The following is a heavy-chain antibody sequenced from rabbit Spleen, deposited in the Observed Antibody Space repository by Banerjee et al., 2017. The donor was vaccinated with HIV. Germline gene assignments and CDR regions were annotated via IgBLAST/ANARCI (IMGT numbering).Heavy chain of an antibody. CDR1: GFDFSSNA. V-gene: IGHV1S47*01. Sequence: QEQLVESGGGLVQPEGSLTLTCTASGFDFSSNAMCWVRQAPGKGPEWIACIYTGDASTYYASWAKGRFTVSKTSSTTVTLQMTSLTAADTASYFCARDAAGGSVSLWGQGTLVTVS. CDR3: ARDAAGGSVSL. J-gene: IGHJ3*01. D-gene: IGHD1-1*01. CDR2: IYTGDAST.